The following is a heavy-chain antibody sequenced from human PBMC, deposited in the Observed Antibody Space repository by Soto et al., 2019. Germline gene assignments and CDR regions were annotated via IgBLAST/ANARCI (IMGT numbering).Heavy chain of an antibody. J-gene: IGHJ6*02. CDR3: ARIRGGGWPNYYYYGMDV. CDR2: IDWDDDK. Sequence: GSGPTLVNPTQTLTLTCTFSGFSLSTSGMCVSWIRQPPGKALEWLALIDWDDDKYYSTSLKTRLTISKDTSKNQVVLTMTNMDPVDTATYYCARIRGGGWPNYYYYGMDVWGQGTTVTVSS. CDR1: GFSLSTSGMC. V-gene: IGHV2-70*01. D-gene: IGHD6-19*01.